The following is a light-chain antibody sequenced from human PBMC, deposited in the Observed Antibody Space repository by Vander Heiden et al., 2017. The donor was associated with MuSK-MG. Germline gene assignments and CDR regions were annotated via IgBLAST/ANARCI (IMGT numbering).Light chain of an antibody. CDR1: NIGRKS. V-gene: IGLV3-21*04. CDR2: YDS. CDR3: QVSDSSSDLVV. Sequence: SYVLTQPPSVSVAPGKTARITCGGNNIGRKSVHWYQRKPGQAPVLLIYYDSDRPSGIPERFSASNSGTTATLTIIMVEAGDEADYYCQVSDSSSDLVVFGGGTKLTVL. J-gene: IGLJ2*01.